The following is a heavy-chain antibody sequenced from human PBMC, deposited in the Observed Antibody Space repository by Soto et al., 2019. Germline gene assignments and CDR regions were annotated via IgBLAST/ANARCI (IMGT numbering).Heavy chain of an antibody. CDR3: FVYTIGWN. Sequence: GGSLRLSCEASGVTLSRYYNHWVRQAPGKGLVWVSRISSDGSTTDYADSVKGRFTISRDNAKNTLYLQMNSLRDEDTAVYYCFVYTIGWNWAQGALVSVSS. CDR1: GVTLSRYY. CDR2: ISSDGSTT. V-gene: IGHV3-74*01. J-gene: IGHJ4*02. D-gene: IGHD6-19*01.